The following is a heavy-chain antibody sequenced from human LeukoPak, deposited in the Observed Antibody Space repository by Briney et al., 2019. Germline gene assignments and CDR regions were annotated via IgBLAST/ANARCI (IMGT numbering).Heavy chain of an antibody. J-gene: IGHJ3*02. Sequence: SETLSLTCAVSADSLSSHYWTWIRQSPGTGLEWIGYISYIGSTNYNPSLKSRVTISIDTSKNQFSLKLRSVTAADTAVYYCARDLVTVTKGFDIWSQGTMVSVSS. D-gene: IGHD4-17*01. V-gene: IGHV4-59*11. CDR1: ADSLSSHY. CDR3: ARDLVTVTKGFDI. CDR2: ISYIGST.